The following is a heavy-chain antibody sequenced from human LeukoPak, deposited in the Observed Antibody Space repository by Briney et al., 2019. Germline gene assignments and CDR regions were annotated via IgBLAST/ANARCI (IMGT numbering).Heavy chain of an antibody. CDR3: AGWSVVVPARPEAFDI. J-gene: IGHJ3*02. CDR1: GFTFSSYA. CDR2: ISGCGGST. D-gene: IGHD2-2*01. Sequence: GGSLRLSCAASGFTFSSYAMSWVRQAPGKGLEWVSAISGCGGSTYYADSVKGRFTISRDNSKNTLYLQMNSLRAEDTAVYYCAGWSVVVPARPEAFDIWGQGTMVTVSS. V-gene: IGHV3-23*01.